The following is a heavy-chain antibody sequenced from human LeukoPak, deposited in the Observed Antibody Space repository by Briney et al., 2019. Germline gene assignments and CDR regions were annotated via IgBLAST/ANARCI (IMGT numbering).Heavy chain of an antibody. J-gene: IGHJ4*02. CDR2: INPNSGGT. CDR1: GYTFTGYY. D-gene: IGHD2-15*01. CDR3: ARVDGSPDY. Sequence: GASVKVSCKASGYTFTGYYMHWVRQAPGQGLEWMGWINPNSGGTNYAQKFQGWATMTRDTSISTAYMELSRLRSEDTALYFCARVDGSPDYWGQGTLVTVSS. V-gene: IGHV1-2*04.